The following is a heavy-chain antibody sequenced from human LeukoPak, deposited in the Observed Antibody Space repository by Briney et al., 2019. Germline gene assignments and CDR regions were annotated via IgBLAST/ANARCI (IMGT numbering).Heavy chain of an antibody. CDR1: GGSFSGYY. V-gene: IGHV4-34*01. J-gene: IGHJ4*02. Sequence: SETLSLTRAVYGGSFSGYYWSWIRQPPGKGLEWIGEINHSGSTNYNPSLKSRVTISVDTSKNQFSLKLSSVTAADTAVYYCARTGEDTAMVFDYWGQGTLVTVSS. CDR3: ARTGEDTAMVFDY. D-gene: IGHD5-18*01. CDR2: INHSGST.